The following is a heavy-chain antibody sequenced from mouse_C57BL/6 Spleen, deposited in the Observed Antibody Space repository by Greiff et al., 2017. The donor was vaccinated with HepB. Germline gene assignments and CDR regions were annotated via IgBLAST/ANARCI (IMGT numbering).Heavy chain of an antibody. CDR3: ARGDSNYHAY. CDR2: IHPNSGST. D-gene: IGHD2-5*01. V-gene: IGHV1-64*01. J-gene: IGHJ3*01. CDR1: GYTFTSYW. Sequence: QVQLQQPGAALVKPGASVKLSCKASGYTFTSYWMHWVKQRPGHGLEWIGMIHPNSGSTNYNEKFKSKATLTVDKSSSTAYMQLSSLTSEDSAVYYCARGDSNYHAYWGQGTLVTVSA.